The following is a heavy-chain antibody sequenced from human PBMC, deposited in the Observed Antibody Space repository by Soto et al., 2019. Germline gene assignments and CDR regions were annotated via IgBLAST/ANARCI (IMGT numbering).Heavy chain of an antibody. CDR1: GGSISSYY. V-gene: IGHV4-4*07. CDR2: IYTSGST. D-gene: IGHD3-16*01. CDR3: ARARGPTDRSVGYYFDY. J-gene: IGHJ4*02. Sequence: SSETLSLTCTVSGGSISSYYWSWIRQPAGKGLEWIGRIYTSGSTNYNPSLKSRVTMSVDTSKNQFSLKLSSVTAADAAVYYCARARGPTDRSVGYYFDYWGQGXLVTVSS.